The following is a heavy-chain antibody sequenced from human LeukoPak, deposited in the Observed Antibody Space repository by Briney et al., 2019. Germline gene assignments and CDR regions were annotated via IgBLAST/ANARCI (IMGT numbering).Heavy chain of an antibody. CDR1: GFTFSGYW. J-gene: IGHJ4*02. CDR3: AKIAAARFYFDY. V-gene: IGHV3-74*01. CDR2: IKSDGTTT. Sequence: GGSLRLSCTASGFTFSGYWMHWVRQVPGKGLVWVSYIKSDGTTTNYADSVKGRFTISRDNSKNTLYLQMNSLRAEDTAVYYCAKIAAARFYFDYWGQGTLVTVSS. D-gene: IGHD6-13*01.